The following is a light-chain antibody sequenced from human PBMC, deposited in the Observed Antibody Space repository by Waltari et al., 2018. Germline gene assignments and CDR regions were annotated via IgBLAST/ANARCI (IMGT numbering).Light chain of an antibody. CDR2: DVS. CDR1: SSDIGAYNY. CDR3: SSYTTSGTFGVV. J-gene: IGLJ3*02. V-gene: IGLV2-14*03. Sequence: QSALTQPASVSGSPGQSITISCAGGSSDIGAYNYVSWYQHHPGKAPKVLIYDVSNRPSGVSNRFSGSKSANTASLTISGLQADDEALYYCSSYTTSGTFGVVFGGGTKLTGL.